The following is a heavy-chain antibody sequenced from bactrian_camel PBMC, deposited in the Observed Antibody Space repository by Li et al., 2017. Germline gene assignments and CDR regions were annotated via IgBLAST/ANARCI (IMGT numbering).Heavy chain of an antibody. CDR2: IDSDGLA. Sequence: HVQLVESGGGLVQPGGSLRLSCAASGYTYSSYCMGWFRQAPGKEREGVAVIDSDGLAKYADSVKGRFTISQGDTISQGNAFHTLYLQMNMLEPEDTATYYCAADLCLGGPRLYVGYINQYEYNYWGQGTQVTVS. CDR3: AADLCLGGPRLYVGYINQYEYNY. J-gene: IGHJ4*01. D-gene: IGHD2*01. CDR1: GYTYSSYC. V-gene: IGHV3S53*01.